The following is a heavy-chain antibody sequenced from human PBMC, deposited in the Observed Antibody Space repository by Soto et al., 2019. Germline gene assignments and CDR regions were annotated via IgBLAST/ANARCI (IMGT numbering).Heavy chain of an antibody. Sequence: DVELSESGGGLVQPGGSLRLSGVASGFTFGGYALSWFGRAPGKGLEWVSAISGSGGTSYFADSVRGRFTISRDNSKNTLYLQLSSLRVEDTAEYFCAKGRGSSWTIDYWGHGTLVTVSS. CDR2: ISGSGGTS. CDR3: AKGRGSSWTIDY. D-gene: IGHD6-13*01. V-gene: IGHV3-23*01. J-gene: IGHJ4*01. CDR1: GFTFGGYA.